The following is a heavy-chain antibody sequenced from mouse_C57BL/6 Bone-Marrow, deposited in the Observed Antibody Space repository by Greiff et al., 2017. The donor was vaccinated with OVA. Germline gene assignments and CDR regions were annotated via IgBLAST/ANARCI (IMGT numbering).Heavy chain of an antibody. Sequence: QVQLQQPGAELVKPGASVKLSCKASGYTFTSYWMHWVKQRPGQGLEWIGMIHPNSGSTNYNQKFKDKATLTADKSSSTAYMQLSSLTSEDSAVYYCAFYDYDYFDYWGQGTTLTVSS. J-gene: IGHJ2*01. CDR3: AFYDYDYFDY. CDR2: IHPNSGST. D-gene: IGHD2-4*01. V-gene: IGHV1-64*01. CDR1: GYTFTSYW.